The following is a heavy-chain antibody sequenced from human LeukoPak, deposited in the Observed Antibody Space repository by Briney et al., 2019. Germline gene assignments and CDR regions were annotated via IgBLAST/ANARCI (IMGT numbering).Heavy chain of an antibody. CDR1: GFTFSDYY. CDR3: ARENPRRSDAFDI. V-gene: IGHV3-11*01. J-gene: IGHJ3*02. CDR2: ISSSGSTI. Sequence: GGSLRLSCAASGFTFSDYYMSWIRQAPGKGLGWVSYISSSGSTIYYADSVKGRFTISRDNAKNSLYLQMNSLRAEDTAVYYCARENPRRSDAFDIWGQGTMVTVSS.